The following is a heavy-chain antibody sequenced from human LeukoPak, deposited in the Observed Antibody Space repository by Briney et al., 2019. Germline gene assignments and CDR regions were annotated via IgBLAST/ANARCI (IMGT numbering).Heavy chain of an antibody. Sequence: ASVKVSCKASGGTFSSYAISWVRQAPGQGLEWMGGIIPIFGTANYAQKFQGRVTITADKSTSTAYMELRSLRSDDTAVYYCAREMYSSGAFGYWGQGTLVTVSS. V-gene: IGHV1-69*06. CDR1: GGTFSSYA. CDR2: IIPIFGTA. CDR3: AREMYSSGAFGY. D-gene: IGHD6-25*01. J-gene: IGHJ4*02.